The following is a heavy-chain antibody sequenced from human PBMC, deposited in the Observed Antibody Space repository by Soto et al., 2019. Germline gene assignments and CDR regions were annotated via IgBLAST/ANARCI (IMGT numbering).Heavy chain of an antibody. Sequence: EVQLVESGGGLVQPGRSLRLSCAASGFKFSNYWMSWVRQALGKGLEWVGNIKHDTSEAHYADSVKGRFTITRDNIKNFLFLQMNGLRADDTASYYCARDGLLFSGPYRPSRFDYWGLGTLVTVSS. CDR3: ARDGLLFSGPYRPSRFDY. J-gene: IGHJ4*02. D-gene: IGHD3-16*02. V-gene: IGHV3-7*03. CDR2: IKHDTSEA. CDR1: GFKFSNYW.